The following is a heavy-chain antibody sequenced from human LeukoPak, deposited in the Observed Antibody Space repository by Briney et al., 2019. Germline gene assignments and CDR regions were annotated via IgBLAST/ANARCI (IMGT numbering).Heavy chain of an antibody. CDR3: AKYERTYYYYGMDV. V-gene: IGHV3-23*01. Sequence: AGGSLRLSCAASGFTFSSYAMSWVRQAPGKGLEWVSAISGSGGSTYYADSVKGRFTISRDNSKNTLYLQMNSLRAEDTAVYYCAKYERTYYYYGMDVWGQGTTVTVSS. D-gene: IGHD3-16*01. J-gene: IGHJ6*02. CDR1: GFTFSSYA. CDR2: ISGSGGST.